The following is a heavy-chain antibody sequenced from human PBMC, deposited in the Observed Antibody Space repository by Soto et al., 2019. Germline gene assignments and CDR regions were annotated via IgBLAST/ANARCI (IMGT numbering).Heavy chain of an antibody. CDR1: GYTFTSYY. J-gene: IGHJ4*02. D-gene: IGHD1-7*01. V-gene: IGHV1-46*01. CDR2: INPSAGST. Sequence: ASVKVSCKASGYTFTSYYMHWVRQAPGQGREEMVIINPSAGSTNYAQKFQGRVTMTRDTSTSTVYMELSSLRSEDTALYSCARGRTWYFDYWGQGILVTVSS. CDR3: ARGRTWYFDY.